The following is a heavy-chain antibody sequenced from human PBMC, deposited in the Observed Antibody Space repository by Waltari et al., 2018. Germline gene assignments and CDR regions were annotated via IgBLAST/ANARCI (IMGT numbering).Heavy chain of an antibody. D-gene: IGHD2-15*01. CDR3: AKDSVVAAWFEA. J-gene: IGHJ4*02. CDR1: GFTFEDHP. V-gene: IGHV3-23*04. Sequence: EFHLVESGGDLVEPGGSLRLYCSGSGFTFEDHPMHRVRQPPGQGLEWVAAISSKGGSLFYSESVKGRFTVSRDNSKKIVYLQMSSLRVDDTATYYCAKDSVVAAWFEAWGQGTSVTVSA. CDR2: ISSKGGSL.